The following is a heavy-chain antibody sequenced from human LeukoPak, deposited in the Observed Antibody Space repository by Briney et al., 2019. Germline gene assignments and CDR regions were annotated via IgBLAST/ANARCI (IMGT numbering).Heavy chain of an antibody. CDR3: ARGQSSQVAFDI. V-gene: IGHV4-31*11. CDR2: IYYSGST. CDR1: GGSISGGGYY. J-gene: IGHJ3*02. D-gene: IGHD6-13*01. Sequence: HSQTLSLTCAVSGGSISGGGYYCSWVRQHPGRGLGWIGYIYYSGSTYYNPSLKSRVTISVDTSKNQFSLKLSSVTAADTAVYYCARGQSSQVAFDIWGQGTMVTVSS.